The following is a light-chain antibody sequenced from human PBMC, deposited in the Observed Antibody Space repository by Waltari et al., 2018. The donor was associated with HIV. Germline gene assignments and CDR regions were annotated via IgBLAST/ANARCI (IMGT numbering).Light chain of an antibody. J-gene: IGLJ2*01. V-gene: IGLV1-47*01. CDR2: KNN. CDR1: RSNIGSTF. CDR3: AAWDDSLRGHVV. Sequence: QSVLTQPPSASATPGQRVTISCSGTRSNIGSTFVFWYQQFPGTAPKLLMYKNNKRFSGVTDRFSGSKAGTSASLAISGLRSEDEAVYYCAAWDDSLRGHVVFGGGTNLTV.